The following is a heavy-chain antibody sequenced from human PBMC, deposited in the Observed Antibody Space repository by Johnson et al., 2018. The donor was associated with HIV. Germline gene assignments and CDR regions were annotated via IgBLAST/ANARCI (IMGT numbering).Heavy chain of an antibody. CDR1: GFTFNNYG. J-gene: IGHJ3*01. D-gene: IGHD1-7*01. CDR2: ISYDGSNK. Sequence: QVQLVESGGGLVQPGGSLRLSCAASGFTFNNYGMHWVRQAPGKGLEWVAVISYDGSNKYYADSVKGRFTVSRDNSKNTLYLQMNSLRAEDTAVYYCARDTIRELQLPDGFDVWGQGTMVTVSS. CDR3: ARDTIRELQLPDGFDV. V-gene: IGHV3-30*03.